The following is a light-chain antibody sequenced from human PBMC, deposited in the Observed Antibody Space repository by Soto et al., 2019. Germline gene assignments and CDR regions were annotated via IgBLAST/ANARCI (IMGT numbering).Light chain of an antibody. J-gene: IGLJ2*01. V-gene: IGLV1-47*01. CDR1: SSNIGSKY. Sequence: QSVLTQPPSASGNPGQRFTISCSGSSSNIGSKYVYWYQHLPGTAPKLLMYRNNQRPSGVPDRFSGSKSGTSASLAISGLRSEDEVYYYCAAWDAGVSGPAFGGGTKLTV. CDR2: RNN. CDR3: AAWDAGVSGPA.